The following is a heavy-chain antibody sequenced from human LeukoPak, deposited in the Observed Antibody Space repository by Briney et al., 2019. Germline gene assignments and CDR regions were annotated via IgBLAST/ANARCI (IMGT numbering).Heavy chain of an antibody. J-gene: IGHJ4*02. Sequence: GGSLRLSCAASEFTFSSYAMSWVRQAPGKGLEWVSAISGSGGSTYYADSVKGRFTISRDNSKNTLYLQMNSLGAEDTAVYYCAKDLWGGYDFDYWGQGTLVTVSS. D-gene: IGHD3-16*01. CDR2: ISGSGGST. CDR3: AKDLWGGYDFDY. V-gene: IGHV3-23*01. CDR1: EFTFSSYA.